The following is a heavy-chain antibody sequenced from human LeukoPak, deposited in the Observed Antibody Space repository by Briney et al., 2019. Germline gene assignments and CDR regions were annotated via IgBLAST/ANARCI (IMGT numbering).Heavy chain of an antibody. CDR3: TTDYLVGATTNY. D-gene: IGHD1-26*01. V-gene: IGHV4-30-2*01. J-gene: IGHJ4*02. Sequence: SQTLSLTCTVSGGSISSGGYYWSWVRQPPGKGLEWIGYIYHSGTTYYNPSLKSRVTISVDRSKNQFSLKLSSVTAEDTAMYYCTTDYLVGATTNYWGQGTLVTVSS. CDR2: IYHSGTT. CDR1: GGSISSGGYY.